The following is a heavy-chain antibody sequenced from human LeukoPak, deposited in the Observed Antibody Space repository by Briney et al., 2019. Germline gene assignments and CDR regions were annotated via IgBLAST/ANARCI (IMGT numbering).Heavy chain of an antibody. Sequence: PGGSLRLSCAASGITFSDYYVSWIRQAPGKGLEWVSYISSSGSTIYYADSVKGRFTISRDNAKNSLYLQMNSLRAEDTAVYYCARSRGPQYYDFWSGYYSVGFGYWGQGTLVTVSS. CDR2: ISSSGSTI. CDR3: ARSRGPQYYDFWSGYYSVGFGY. V-gene: IGHV3-11*04. J-gene: IGHJ4*02. CDR1: GITFSDYY. D-gene: IGHD3-3*01.